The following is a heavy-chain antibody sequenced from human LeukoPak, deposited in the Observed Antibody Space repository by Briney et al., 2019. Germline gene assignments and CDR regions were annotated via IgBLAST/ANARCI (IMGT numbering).Heavy chain of an antibody. V-gene: IGHV3-30*04. CDR3: ARVWAQLWFLGPFDS. D-gene: IGHD5-18*01. CDR1: GFTFSRYA. J-gene: IGHJ4*02. CDR2: ISYDGSDR. Sequence: GRSLRLSCAASGFTFSRYAIHWVRQAPGKGLEWVAAISYDGSDRNYAGFVKGRFTISRDNSKKTLYLQMNSLRAEDTAVYYFARVWAQLWFLGPFDSWGQGTLVTVSS.